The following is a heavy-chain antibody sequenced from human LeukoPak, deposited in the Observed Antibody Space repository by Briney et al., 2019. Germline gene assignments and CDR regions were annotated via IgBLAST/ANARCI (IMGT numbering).Heavy chain of an antibody. CDR1: GFTFSSYA. Sequence: GGSLRLSCAASGFTFSSYAMSWVRQAPGKGLEWAAAISGSGGSTYYADSMKGRLTISRDNSKNTLYLQVNRLRAEDTAVYYCAKVLRGIIWAGLDYWGQRTLVTVSS. CDR3: AKVLRGIIWAGLDY. J-gene: IGHJ4*02. V-gene: IGHV3-23*01. D-gene: IGHD3/OR15-3a*01. CDR2: ISGSGGST.